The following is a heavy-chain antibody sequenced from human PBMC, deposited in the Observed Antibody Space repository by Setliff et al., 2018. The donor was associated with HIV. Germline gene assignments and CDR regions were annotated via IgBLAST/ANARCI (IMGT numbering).Heavy chain of an antibody. J-gene: IGHJ5*02. Sequence: GGSLRLSCAASGFTFSSYHMHWVRQAPGKGLEWVSSISGSGSDIYYADSLKGRFTISRDNAKNSLYLQMNSLRAEDTAVYYCATLRQQLITGWFDPWGQGTLVTVSS. D-gene: IGHD6-13*01. CDR1: GFTFSSYH. CDR2: ISGSGSDI. V-gene: IGHV3-21*01. CDR3: ATLRQQLITGWFDP.